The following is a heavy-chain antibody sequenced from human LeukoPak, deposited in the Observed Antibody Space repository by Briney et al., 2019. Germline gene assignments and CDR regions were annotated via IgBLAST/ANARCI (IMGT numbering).Heavy chain of an antibody. J-gene: IGHJ6*02. CDR1: GFTFSGYE. CDR2: ISSSGTTI. CDR3: ARKVVGMDV. V-gene: IGHV3-48*03. Sequence: GGSLRLSCAASGFTFSGYEMSWVRQAPGKGLEWVSYISSSGTTIYYTDSVKGRFTISRDNAKNSLYLQMNSLRAEDTAVYYCARKVVGMDVWGQGTTVTVSS.